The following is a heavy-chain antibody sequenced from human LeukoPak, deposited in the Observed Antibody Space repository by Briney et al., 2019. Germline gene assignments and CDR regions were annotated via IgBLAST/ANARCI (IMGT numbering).Heavy chain of an antibody. D-gene: IGHD3-9*01. V-gene: IGHV4-34*01. CDR2: INHSGST. Sequence: SETLSLTCAVYGGSFSGYYWSWIRQPPAKGLEWIGEINHSGSTNYNPSLKSRVTISVDTSKNQFSLKLSSVTAADTAVYYCARGVRYFDWLRSRHDYYYDYMDVWGKGTTVTVSS. CDR1: GGSFSGYY. J-gene: IGHJ6*03. CDR3: ARGVRYFDWLRSRHDYYYDYMDV.